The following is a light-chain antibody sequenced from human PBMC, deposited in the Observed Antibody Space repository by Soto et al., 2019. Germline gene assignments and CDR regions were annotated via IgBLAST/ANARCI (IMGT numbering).Light chain of an antibody. CDR1: QSISTW. J-gene: IGKJ1*01. CDR2: KAS. V-gene: IGKV1-5*03. CDR3: QQHQSYPRT. Sequence: DIQMTQSPSTLSASVGDRVTITCRASQSISTWLVWYQQKPGKAPKLLIYKASTLQSGVPSRFSGSGSGTEFTITISSLQPDDFATYHCQQHQSYPRTFGQGTRVEIK.